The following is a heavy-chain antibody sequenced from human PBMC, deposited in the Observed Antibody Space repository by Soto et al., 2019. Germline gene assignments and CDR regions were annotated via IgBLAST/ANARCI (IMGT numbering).Heavy chain of an antibody. D-gene: IGHD1-1*01. CDR3: ARGRYGDY. Sequence: QVHLVQSGAEVKKPGASVEVSCQGSGYAFTTYGITWVRQPPGQGLEWMGWISAHNGNTNYAQKLQGRVTVTRDSSTSTAYMELRSLRYDDTAVYYCARGRYGDYWGQGARVTVSS. CDR2: ISAHNGNT. V-gene: IGHV1-18*01. CDR1: GYAFTTYG. J-gene: IGHJ4*02.